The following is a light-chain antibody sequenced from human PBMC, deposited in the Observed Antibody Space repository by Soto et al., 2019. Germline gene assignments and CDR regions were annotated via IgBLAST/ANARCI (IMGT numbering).Light chain of an antibody. V-gene: IGKV1-5*01. CDR2: DAS. J-gene: IGKJ1*01. Sequence: DIQMTQSPSSLSASVGDRVTITCQASQDISNYLNWYQQKPGKAPKLLIYDASTLESGVPSRFSGSGSGTEFTLTISSLQPEDFATYYCHQYNTYSQTFGQGTKVDIK. CDR3: HQYNTYSQT. CDR1: QDISNY.